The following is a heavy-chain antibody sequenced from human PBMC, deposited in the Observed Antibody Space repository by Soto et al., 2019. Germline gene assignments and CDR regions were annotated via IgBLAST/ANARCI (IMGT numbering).Heavy chain of an antibody. CDR1: GGSISSSSYY. J-gene: IGHJ5*02. V-gene: IGHV4-39*01. CDR3: ARHQSHSSSYVDP. Sequence: QLQLQESGPGLVKPSETLSLTCTVSGGSISSSSYYWGWIRQPPGKGLEWIGSIYYSGSTYYNPSHKSRATVSVDTSKNQFPLKLSAVTAADTAVYYCARHQSHSSSYVDPWGQGTLVTVSS. CDR2: IYYSGST. D-gene: IGHD6-13*01.